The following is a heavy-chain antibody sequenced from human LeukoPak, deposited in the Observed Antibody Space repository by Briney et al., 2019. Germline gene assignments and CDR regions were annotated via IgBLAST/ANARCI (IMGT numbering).Heavy chain of an antibody. CDR3: ASSDVDIVASDY. D-gene: IGHD5-12*01. CDR1: GFTFSSHA. CDR2: ISYDGSNK. J-gene: IGHJ4*02. V-gene: IGHV3-30*04. Sequence: GGSLRLSCAASGFTFSSHAMHWVRQAPGKGLEWVAVISYDGSNKYYADSVKGRFTISRDNSKNTLYLQMNSLRAEDTAVYYCASSDVDIVASDYWGQGTLVTVSS.